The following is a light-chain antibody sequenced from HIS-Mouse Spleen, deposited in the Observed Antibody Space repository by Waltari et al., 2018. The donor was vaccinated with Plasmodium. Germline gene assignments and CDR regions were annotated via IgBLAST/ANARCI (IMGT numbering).Light chain of an antibody. CDR1: DLPNNY. V-gene: IGLV3-10*01. J-gene: IGLJ3*02. CDR2: EDS. CDR3: YSTDSSGNHRV. Sequence: SYELTQPPSVSVSPGQTARITGPGDDLPNNYAYWYQQKAGQAPVLVIYEDSKRPSGIPERCSGSSSGTMATLTISGAQVEDEADYYCYSTDSSGNHRVFGGGTKLTVL.